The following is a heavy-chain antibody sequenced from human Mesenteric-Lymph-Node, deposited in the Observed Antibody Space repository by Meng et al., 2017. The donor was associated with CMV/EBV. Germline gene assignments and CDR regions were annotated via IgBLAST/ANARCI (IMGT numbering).Heavy chain of an antibody. CDR1: GFTFGDYA. CDR2: IRSKAYGGTT. J-gene: IGHJ4*02. CDR3: VKDRNSLTTLSSFDF. Sequence: GGSLRLSCTASGFTFGDYAMSWVRQAPGKGLEWVGFIRSKAYGGTTEYAASVKGRFTISRDDSKSIAYLQMNSLKTEDTAVYYCVKDRNSLTTLSSFDFWGQGTLVTVSS. V-gene: IGHV3-49*04. D-gene: IGHD4-11*01.